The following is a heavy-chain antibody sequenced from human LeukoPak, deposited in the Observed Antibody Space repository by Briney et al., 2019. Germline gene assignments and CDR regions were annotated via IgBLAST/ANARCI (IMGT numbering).Heavy chain of an antibody. CDR3: AAGLVHESDY. CDR2: ISYDGSNK. Sequence: PGGSLRLSCAASGFTFSTYGMHWVRQAPGKGLEWVAIISYDGSNKYYADSVKGRFTISRDNSKNTLYLQMNSLRAEDTAVYYCAAGLVHESDYWGQGTRVTVSS. V-gene: IGHV3-30*03. D-gene: IGHD6-19*01. J-gene: IGHJ4*02. CDR1: GFTFSTYG.